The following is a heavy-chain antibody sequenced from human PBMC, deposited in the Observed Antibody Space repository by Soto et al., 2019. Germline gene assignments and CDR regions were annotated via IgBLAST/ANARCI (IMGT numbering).Heavy chain of an antibody. CDR2: MNPNSGNT. J-gene: IGHJ6*03. CDR1: GYTFTSYD. CDR3: ARVRNRGVNYYYYYMDV. D-gene: IGHD3-10*01. Sequence: QVQLVQSGAEVKKPGASVKVSCKASGYTFTSYDINWVRQATGQGLEWMGWMNPNSGNTGYAQKFQGRVTMTRNTSISTAYMELSSLRSEDTAVYYCARVRNRGVNYYYYYMDVWGKGTTVTVSS. V-gene: IGHV1-8*01.